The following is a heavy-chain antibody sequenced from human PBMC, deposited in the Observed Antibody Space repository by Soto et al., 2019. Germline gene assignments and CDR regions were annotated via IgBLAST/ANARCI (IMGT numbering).Heavy chain of an antibody. J-gene: IGHJ5*02. V-gene: IGHV3-33*01. D-gene: IGHD1-1*01. Sequence: PGGSLRLSCATSGFTFTDHGMHWVRQAPGEGLEWAAVVWSDGSNKYYADSVKDRFTVSRDNSKNTLFLQMDNLRVEDTAVYYCARDFAVRQPPTWFDPWGQGTLVTVSS. CDR2: VWSDGSNK. CDR1: GFTFTDHG. CDR3: ARDFAVRQPPTWFDP.